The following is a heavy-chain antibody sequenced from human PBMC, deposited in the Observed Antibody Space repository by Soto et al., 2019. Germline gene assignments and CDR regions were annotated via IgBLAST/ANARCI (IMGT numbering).Heavy chain of an antibody. J-gene: IGHJ4*02. CDR2: IDIGGNT. V-gene: IGHV3-66*01. Sequence: GSLRLSCAASGFTVSSNYMTWVRQAPGKGLEWVSIIDIGGNTYYADSVKDRFTISRDNSRNTLYLHMDSLRAEDTAVYYCARGRGSTGYLGREHYFDYWGQGTLVTVSS. D-gene: IGHD2-2*01. CDR1: GFTVSSNY. CDR3: ARGRGSTGYLGREHYFDY.